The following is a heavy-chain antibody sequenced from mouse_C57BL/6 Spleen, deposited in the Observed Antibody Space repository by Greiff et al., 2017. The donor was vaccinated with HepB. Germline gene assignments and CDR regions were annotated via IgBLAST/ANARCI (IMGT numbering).Heavy chain of an antibody. CDR2: IDPETGGT. J-gene: IGHJ2*01. CDR1: GYTFTDYE. Sequence: VQLQESGAELVRPGASVTLSCKASGYTFTDYEMHWVKQTPVHGLEWIGAIDPETGGTAYNQKFKGKAILTADKSSSTAYMELRSLTSEDSAVYYCTRNYGYDDYWGQGTTLTVSS. CDR3: TRNYGYDDY. D-gene: IGHD2-2*01. V-gene: IGHV1-15*01.